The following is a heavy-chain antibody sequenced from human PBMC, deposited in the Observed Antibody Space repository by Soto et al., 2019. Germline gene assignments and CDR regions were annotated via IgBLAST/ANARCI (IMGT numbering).Heavy chain of an antibody. CDR1: GGSFSGYY. D-gene: IGHD3-3*01. CDR2: INHSGST. V-gene: IGHV4-34*01. J-gene: IGHJ5*02. CDR3: ARGHYGFWSGLNWFDP. Sequence: SETLSLTCAVYGGSFSGYYWSWIRQPPGKGLEWIVEINHSGSTNYNPSLKSRVTISVDTSKNQFSLNLSSVTAADTAVYYCARGHYGFWSGLNWFDPWGQGTLVTVSS.